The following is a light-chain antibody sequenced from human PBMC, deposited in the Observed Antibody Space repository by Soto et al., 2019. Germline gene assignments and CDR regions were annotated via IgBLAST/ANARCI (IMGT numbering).Light chain of an antibody. V-gene: IGKV3-15*01. J-gene: IGKJ3*01. CDR2: GAS. CDR1: QRVSRN. CDR3: RQYNNWPSFT. Sequence: EIVMTQSPAALSVSPGERATLSCRASQRVSRNLAWYQQNTGQAPRLLIYGASTRSTGSPVRFSGSGSGTEFTPTLSSMQSEDFAVYYCRQYNNWPSFTFGPGSKVDIK.